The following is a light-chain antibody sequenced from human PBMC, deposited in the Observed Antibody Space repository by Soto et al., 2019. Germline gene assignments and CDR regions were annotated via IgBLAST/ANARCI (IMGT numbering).Light chain of an antibody. CDR1: SSDVGAYNY. V-gene: IGLV2-8*01. Sequence: QSVLTQPASVSGSLGQSITISCSGTSSDVGAYNYVSWYQQHPGKAPKLVIYEVNKRPSGVPDRFSGSKSGNTASLTVSGLQAEDEADYYCSSYAGSNNFVFGTGTKVTVL. J-gene: IGLJ1*01. CDR2: EVN. CDR3: SSYAGSNNFV.